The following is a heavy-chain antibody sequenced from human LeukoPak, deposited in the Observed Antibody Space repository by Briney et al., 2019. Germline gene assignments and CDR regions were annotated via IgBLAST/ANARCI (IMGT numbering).Heavy chain of an antibody. J-gene: IGHJ5*02. CDR2: IYSGGST. D-gene: IGHD2-2*01. V-gene: IGHV3-53*01. CDR3: ARGGVDSYCSTTSCRRWFDP. CDR1: GFTVSSSY. Sequence: PGGSLRLSCAAPGFTVSSSYMSWVRQAPGKGLEWVSIIYSGGSTYYADSVKGRFTISRDNSQNTLYLQMNTLRAEDTAVYYCARGGVDSYCSTTSCRRWFDPWGQGTLVTVSS.